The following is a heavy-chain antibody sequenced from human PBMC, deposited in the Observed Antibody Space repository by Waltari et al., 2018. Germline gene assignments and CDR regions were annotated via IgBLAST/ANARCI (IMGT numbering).Heavy chain of an antibody. V-gene: IGHV3-21*01. D-gene: IGHD6-19*01. CDR1: GFTFSSYS. J-gene: IGHJ3*02. CDR3: ARVGLGAFDI. CDR2: ISSSSSYI. Sequence: EVQLVESGGGLVKPGGSLRLSCAASGFTFSSYSMNWVRQAPGKGLELVSSISSSSSYIYYADSVKGRFTISRDNAKNSLYLQMNSLRAEDTAVYYRARVGLGAFDIWGQGTMVTVSS.